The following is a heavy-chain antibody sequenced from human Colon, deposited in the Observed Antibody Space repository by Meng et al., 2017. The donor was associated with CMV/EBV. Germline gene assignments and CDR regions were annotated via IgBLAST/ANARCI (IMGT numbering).Heavy chain of an antibody. CDR1: EFTFNTYW. Sequence: GGSLRLSCVASEFTFNTYWMHWVRLAPGKGPLWISHISADGTKIKYADSVKGRFTVSRDNAKNTLYLQMNNLRAEDTAVYYCARPPSLLDDGGIEPFNLWGQGTLVTVSS. CDR3: ARPPSLLDDGGIEPFNL. J-gene: IGHJ5*02. CDR2: ISADGTKI. V-gene: IGHV3-74*03. D-gene: IGHD2-15*01.